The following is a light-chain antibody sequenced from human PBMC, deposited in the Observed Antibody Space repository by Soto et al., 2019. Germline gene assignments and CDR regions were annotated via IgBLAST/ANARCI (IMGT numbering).Light chain of an antibody. J-gene: IGKJ1*01. Sequence: DIDIPRAPSTLCSSLAESVTITCRASQSISSWLAWYQQKPGKAPKLLIYKASSLESGVPSRFSGSGSGTEFTLTLSSLQPDDFATYYCQQYNSYSRTFGQGTKVDIK. V-gene: IGKV1-5*03. CDR2: KAS. CDR3: QQYNSYSRT. CDR1: QSISSW.